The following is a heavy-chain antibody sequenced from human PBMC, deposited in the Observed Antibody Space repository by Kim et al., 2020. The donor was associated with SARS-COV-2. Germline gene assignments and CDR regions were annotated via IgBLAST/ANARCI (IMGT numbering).Heavy chain of an antibody. CDR3: ARDVIAAAGTFDAFHI. J-gene: IGHJ3*02. V-gene: IGHV1-69*04. D-gene: IGHD6-13*01. Sequence: KCQGRVTITADKSTSTAYMELSSLRSEDTAVYYCARDVIAAAGTFDAFHIWGQGTMVTVSS.